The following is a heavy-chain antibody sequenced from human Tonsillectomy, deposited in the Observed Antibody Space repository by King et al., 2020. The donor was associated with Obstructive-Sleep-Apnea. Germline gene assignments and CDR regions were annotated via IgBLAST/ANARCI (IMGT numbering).Heavy chain of an antibody. D-gene: IGHD3-10*01. J-gene: IGHJ5*02. CDR1: GGSISSGDYY. CDR2: IYYSGST. CDR3: ARAPMVRGIIRWFDP. Sequence: VQLQESGPGLVKPSQTLSLTCTVSGGSISSGDYYWIWIRQHPGKGLEWIGYIYYSGSTNYNPSLKSRVSISVDTSKNQFSLKLSSVTAADTAVDSCARAPMVRGIIRWFDPWGQGTLVTVSS. V-gene: IGHV4-31*03.